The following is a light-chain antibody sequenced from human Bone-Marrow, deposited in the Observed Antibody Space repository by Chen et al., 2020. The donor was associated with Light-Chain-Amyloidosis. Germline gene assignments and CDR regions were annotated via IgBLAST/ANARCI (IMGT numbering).Light chain of an antibody. CDR1: QSISSY. CDR3: QQSYSTPT. J-gene: IGKJ4*01. CDR2: AAS. Sequence: DIQMTQSPSSLSASVGDRVNITCRASQSISSYLNWYQQKPGKAPKLLIYAASSLQSGVPSRFSGSGSGTDFTLTISSLQPEDFATYYCQQSYSTPTFGGGIKVEIK. V-gene: IGKV1-39*01.